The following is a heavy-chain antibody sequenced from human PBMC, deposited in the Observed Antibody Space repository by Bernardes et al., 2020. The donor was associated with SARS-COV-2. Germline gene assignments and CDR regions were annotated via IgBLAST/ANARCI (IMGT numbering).Heavy chain of an antibody. D-gene: IGHD2-21*01. CDR2: IDYRGTT. Sequence: NLSLPCTVSGSSIISSDYYWDWIRQPPGKGLEWIASIDYRGTTYYNPSLKSRVTISVDTSKNQFSLNLSSVTAADTAVYYCARVLFRGDNWFDPWGQGILVTVSS. V-gene: IGHV4-39*01. CDR3: ARVLFRGDNWFDP. J-gene: IGHJ5*02. CDR1: GSSIISSDYY.